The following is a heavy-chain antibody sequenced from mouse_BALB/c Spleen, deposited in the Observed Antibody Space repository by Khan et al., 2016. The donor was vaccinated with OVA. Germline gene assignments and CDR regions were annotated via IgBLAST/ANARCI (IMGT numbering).Heavy chain of an antibody. CDR2: ISSGGTT. V-gene: IGHV5-6-5*01. J-gene: IGHJ3*01. Sequence: EVQLVESGGGLVKPGGSLKLSCAASGFTFTNYAMSWVRQTPEKRLEGVASISSGGTTYYPDSVRGRFTISSDNDMLILYLQISSLGSEYTAMYYCARDYWFVYWGQGTLVTVSA. CDR1: GFTFTNYA. CDR3: ARDYWFVY.